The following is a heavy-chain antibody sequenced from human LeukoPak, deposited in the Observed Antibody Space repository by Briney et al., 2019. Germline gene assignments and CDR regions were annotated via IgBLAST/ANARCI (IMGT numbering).Heavy chain of an antibody. J-gene: IGHJ4*02. CDR3: ARGRGSSAKDY. CDR2: ISSNGGTT. Sequence: GGSLRLSCAGSGFTFSNYAMHWVRQAPGKGLEYVSAISSNGGTTYYANSVKGRFTISRDNSKNTLYLQMGSLTTEDMAVYYCARGRGSSAKDYWGQGTLVTVSS. CDR1: GFTFSNYA. D-gene: IGHD2-15*01. V-gene: IGHV3-64*01.